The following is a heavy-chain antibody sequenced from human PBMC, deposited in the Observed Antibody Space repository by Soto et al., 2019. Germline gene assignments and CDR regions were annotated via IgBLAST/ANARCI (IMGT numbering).Heavy chain of an antibody. V-gene: IGHV4-34*01. Sequence: SETLALACAVYGGSFSGYYWSWIRQPPGKGLEWIGEINHSGSTNYNPSLKSRVTISVDTSKNQFSLKLSSVTAADTAVYYCARGPRDIVVVPASRYYYYYMDVWGKGTTVTVSS. J-gene: IGHJ6*03. CDR2: INHSGST. CDR1: GGSFSGYY. CDR3: ARGPRDIVVVPASRYYYYYMDV. D-gene: IGHD2-2*01.